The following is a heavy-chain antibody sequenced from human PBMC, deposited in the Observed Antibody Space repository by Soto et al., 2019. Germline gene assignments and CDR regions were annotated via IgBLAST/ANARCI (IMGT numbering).Heavy chain of an antibody. V-gene: IGHV1-18*01. CDR3: ARGGYYDSSSSRNYYYYGMNV. CDR1: GYTFTSYG. D-gene: IGHD3-9*01. J-gene: IGHJ6*02. CDR2: ISAYDGNT. Sequence: ASVKVSCKASGYTFTSYGISWVRQAPGQGLEWLGRISAYDGNTNYAQILQGRVSMTTDTSTNTAYMEVRSLRSDDTAVYYCARGGYYDSSSSRNYYYYGMNVWGQGTTVTVSS.